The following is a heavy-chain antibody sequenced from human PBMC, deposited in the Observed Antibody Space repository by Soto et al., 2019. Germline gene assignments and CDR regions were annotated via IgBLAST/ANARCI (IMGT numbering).Heavy chain of an antibody. J-gene: IGHJ6*03. CDR3: ARVLRGYYYRDF. CDR2: INHDGSIT. Sequence: EVQLVESGGGLVQPGESLRLSCVASGFTFTNYWRHWFRQAPGNGLVWVSRINHDGSITSHGYSVKGRFTISRDNAKNTLNLQLSSLRSEDTAVYYCARVLRGYYYRDFWGKGTTVTVSS. CDR1: GFTFTNYW. V-gene: IGHV3-74*01.